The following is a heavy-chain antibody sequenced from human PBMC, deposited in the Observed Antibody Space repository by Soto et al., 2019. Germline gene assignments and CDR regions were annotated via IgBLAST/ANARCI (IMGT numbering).Heavy chain of an antibody. CDR3: ASDLWQWLARTYYYYGMDV. D-gene: IGHD6-19*01. Sequence: EVQLVESGGGLVQPGGSLRLSCAASGFTFSNYWMSWVRQAPGKGLEWVANIKQDGREKYYVDSVKGRFTISRDNAKNSLYLQMNSLRAEDTAVYYCASDLWQWLARTYYYYGMDVWGQGTTVTVSS. J-gene: IGHJ6*02. CDR2: IKQDGREK. CDR1: GFTFSNYW. V-gene: IGHV3-7*01.